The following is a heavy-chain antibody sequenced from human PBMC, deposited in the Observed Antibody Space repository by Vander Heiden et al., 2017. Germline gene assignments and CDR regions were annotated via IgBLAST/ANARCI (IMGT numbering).Heavy chain of an antibody. Sequence: EVQLVESGGGLVKPGGSLRLSCAASGFSFTNAWMSWVRQAPGKGLEWVGRIKSKTDGGTTDYAAPVKGRFTISRDDSKNTPYLQLNSLKTEDTAVYYCTWTGASWFDPWGQGTLVTVSS. CDR3: TWTGASWFDP. D-gene: IGHD7-27*01. CDR2: IKSKTDGGTT. CDR1: GFSFTNAW. J-gene: IGHJ5*02. V-gene: IGHV3-15*01.